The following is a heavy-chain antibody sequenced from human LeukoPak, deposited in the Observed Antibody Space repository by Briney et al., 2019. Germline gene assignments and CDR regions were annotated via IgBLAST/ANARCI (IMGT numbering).Heavy chain of an antibody. CDR2: IYSGGST. CDR1: GFTVSSSY. J-gene: IGHJ4*02. V-gene: IGHV3-66*01. Sequence: GGSLRLSCAAAGFTVSSSYMSWVRQAPGKGLEWVSVIYSGGSTYYADSVKGRFTISRDNSKNTLYLQMNSLRDDDTAVYYCARVFLERLTSGYFDNWGQGNLVTVSS. CDR3: ARVFLERLTSGYFDN. D-gene: IGHD3-3*01.